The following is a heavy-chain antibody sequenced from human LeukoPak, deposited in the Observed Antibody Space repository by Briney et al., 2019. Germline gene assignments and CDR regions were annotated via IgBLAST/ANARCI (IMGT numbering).Heavy chain of an antibody. Sequence: GGSLRLSCAASGFTVSSSYMTWVRQAPRKGLEWVSVIYSGGNTYYADSVKGRFTISRDNSKNTLYLQMNSLRAEDTAVYYCAKDYLELTFDPWGQGTLVTVSS. CDR3: AKDYLELTFDP. D-gene: IGHD1-7*01. CDR2: IYSGGNT. CDR1: GFTVSSSY. V-gene: IGHV3-53*01. J-gene: IGHJ5*02.